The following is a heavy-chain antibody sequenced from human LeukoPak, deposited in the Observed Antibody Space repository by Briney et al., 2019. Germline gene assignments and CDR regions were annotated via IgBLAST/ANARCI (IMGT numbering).Heavy chain of an antibody. Sequence: PSETVSLTCTVTGHSITTTHHFWPSIRLSPDKGLEWVGNMYCSGITDNKPSLKRRVTMSVDTSKNQFSLNLRSVIAADTAVYYCANNGQRGFSFDPSGQGTLVTVSS. D-gene: IGHD2-8*01. CDR3: ANNGQRGFSFDP. J-gene: IGHJ5*02. CDR2: MYCSGIT. V-gene: IGHV4-39*01. CDR1: GHSITTTHHF.